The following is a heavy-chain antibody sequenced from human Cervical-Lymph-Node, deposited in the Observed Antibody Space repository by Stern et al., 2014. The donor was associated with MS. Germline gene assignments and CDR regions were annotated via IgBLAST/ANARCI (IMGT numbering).Heavy chain of an antibody. J-gene: IGHJ6*02. CDR3: ARDGRHSYTYALDV. D-gene: IGHD2-2*02. Sequence: QVQLVQSGAEVKKPGSSVKISCKASGGTFSVYAINWLRQAPGQGLEWMGGIIAVIGTSNYAQKFQGRVTITADESTRTTAMQLSSLRSNDTAVYYCARDGRHSYTYALDVWGQGTTVTVSS. CDR2: IIAVIGTS. CDR1: GGTFSVYA. V-gene: IGHV1-69*01.